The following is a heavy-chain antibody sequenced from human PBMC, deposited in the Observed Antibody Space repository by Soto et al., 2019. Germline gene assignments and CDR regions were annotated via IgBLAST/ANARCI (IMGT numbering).Heavy chain of an antibody. CDR1: GGSISSYY. D-gene: IGHD5-18*01. J-gene: IGHJ4*02. CDR2: IYYSGST. CDR3: ARLLRGYSYGFPYYFDY. V-gene: IGHV4-59*08. Sequence: SETLSLTCTVSGGSISSYYWSWIRQPPGKGLEWIGYIYYSGSTYYNPSLKSRVTISVDTSKNQFSLKLSSVTAADTAVYYCARLLRGYSYGFPYYFDYWGQGTLVTVSS.